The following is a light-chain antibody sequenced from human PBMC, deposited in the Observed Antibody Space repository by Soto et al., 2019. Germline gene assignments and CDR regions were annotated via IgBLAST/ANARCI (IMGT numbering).Light chain of an antibody. J-gene: IGKJ5*01. CDR2: DAS. CDR3: QQYGNWPLT. V-gene: IGKV3-11*01. CDR1: QSVSSH. Sequence: EIVLTQSPATLSLSPGEGATVSCRASQSVSSHLAWYQQKRGQAPRLLIYDASSRATGIPARFSGRGSGTDFTLTISYLEPEDFAIYYCQQYGNWPLTFGQGTQLEIK.